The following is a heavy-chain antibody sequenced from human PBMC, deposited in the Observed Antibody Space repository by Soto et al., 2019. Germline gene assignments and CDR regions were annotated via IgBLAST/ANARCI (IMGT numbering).Heavy chain of an antibody. J-gene: IGHJ4*02. CDR3: ARPQRVFGVVISC. V-gene: IGHV1-3*01. CDR2: INAGNGNT. CDR1: GYTFTSYA. D-gene: IGHD3-3*01. Sequence: ASVKVSCKASGYTFTSYAMHWVRQAPGQRLEWMGWINAGNGNTKYSQKFQGRVTITRDTSASTAYMELSSLRSEDTAVYYCARPQRVFGVVISCWGQGTLVTVSS.